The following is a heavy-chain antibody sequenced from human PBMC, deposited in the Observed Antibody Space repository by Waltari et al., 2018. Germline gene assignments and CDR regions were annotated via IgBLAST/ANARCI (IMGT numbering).Heavy chain of an antibody. CDR1: GGSISSYY. CDR2: IYYSGST. J-gene: IGHJ4*02. CDR3: ARVRYYYDSSAYAY. V-gene: IGHV4-59*12. Sequence: QVQLQESGPGLVKPSETLSLTCTVSGGSISSYYWSWIRQPPGKGLEWIGYIYYSGSTNYNPSLKSRVTISVDTSKNQFSLKLSSVTAADTAVYYCARVRYYYDSSAYAYWGQGTLVTVSS. D-gene: IGHD3-22*01.